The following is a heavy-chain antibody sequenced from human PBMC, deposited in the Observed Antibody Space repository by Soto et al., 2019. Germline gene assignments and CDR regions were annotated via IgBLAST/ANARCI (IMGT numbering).Heavy chain of an antibody. CDR2: IYYSGST. J-gene: IGHJ5*02. Sequence: SETLSLTCTVSGGSISTSSYYWGWIRQPPGKGLEWIGSIYYSGSTYYNPSLKSRVTISEDTSKNQFSLKLSSVTAADTAVYYCARQIAMVRGVTGWFDPWGQGTLVTVSS. V-gene: IGHV4-39*01. D-gene: IGHD3-10*01. CDR3: ARQIAMVRGVTGWFDP. CDR1: GGSISTSSYY.